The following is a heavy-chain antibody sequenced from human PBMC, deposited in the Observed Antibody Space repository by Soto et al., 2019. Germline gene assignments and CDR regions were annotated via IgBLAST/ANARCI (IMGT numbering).Heavy chain of an antibody. V-gene: IGHV3-7*01. D-gene: IGHD1-1*01. CDR3: ARDVEHNALDI. J-gene: IGHJ3*02. CDR1: GMTFSRYW. Sequence: EVQLVESGGGLVQPGGSLRLSCAASGMTFSRYWMNWVRQAPGKGLEWVASIKEDGSEKYYVDSVKGRFTISRDNAKNSLNLQMNSLRADDTAVYYCARDVEHNALDIWGQGTMVTVS. CDR2: IKEDGSEK.